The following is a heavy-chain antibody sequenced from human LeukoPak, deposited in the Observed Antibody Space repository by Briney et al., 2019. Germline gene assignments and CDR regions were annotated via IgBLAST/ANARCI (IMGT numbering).Heavy chain of an antibody. CDR2: ISAYNGNT. V-gene: IGHV1-18*01. CDR1: GYTFTSYG. D-gene: IGHD6-13*01. J-gene: IGHJ5*02. CDR3: ARVLAAAGPLNWFDP. Sequence: GASVKVSFKASGYTFTSYGISWGRQAPGQGLEWMGWISAYNGNTNYAQKLQGRVTMTTDTSTSTAYMELRSLRFDDTAVYYCARVLAAAGPLNWFDPWGQGTLVTVSS.